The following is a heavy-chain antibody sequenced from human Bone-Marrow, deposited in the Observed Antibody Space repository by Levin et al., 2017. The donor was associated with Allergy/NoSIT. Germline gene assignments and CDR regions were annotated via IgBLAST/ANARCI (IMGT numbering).Heavy chain of an antibody. CDR2: IYYDGSA. V-gene: IGHV4-39*07. Sequence: SQTLSLTCTVSGGSVSDDSYYWAWVRQPPGKGLEWVGSIYYDGSAYYNLSLKTRLTISVDTSKNQFSLRVNSVIAADTAVYYCAGEPNSPYYYHYGLDVWGPGTTGTVSS. CDR3: AGEPNSPYYYHYGLDV. J-gene: IGHJ6*02. D-gene: IGHD2/OR15-2a*01. CDR1: GGSVSDDSYY.